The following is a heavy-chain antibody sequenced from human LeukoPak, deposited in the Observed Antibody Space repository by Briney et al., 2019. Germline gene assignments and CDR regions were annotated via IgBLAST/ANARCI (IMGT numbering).Heavy chain of an antibody. V-gene: IGHV3-74*01. CDR2: INSDGSST. D-gene: IGHD2-2*01. Sequence: GGSLRLSCAASGFTFSSYWMHWVRQAPGKGLVWVSRINSDGSSTSYADSVKGRFTISRDNAKNTLYPQMNSLRAEDTAVYYCARGPPAAKASPFDYWGQGTLVTVSS. CDR1: GFTFSSYW. CDR3: ARGPPAAKASPFDY. J-gene: IGHJ4*02.